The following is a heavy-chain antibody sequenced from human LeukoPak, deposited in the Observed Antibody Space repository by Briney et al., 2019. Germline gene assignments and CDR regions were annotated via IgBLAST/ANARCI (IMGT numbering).Heavy chain of an antibody. CDR1: GFTFSDYY. Sequence: PGGSLRLSCAASGFTFSDYYMSWIRQAPGKGLEWVSYISGSSSYTNYADSVKGRFTISRDNAKNSLYLQMNSLRAEDTAVYYCARDNIVVVPAAMLPYGMDVWGQGTTVTVSS. CDR3: ARDNIVVVPAAMLPYGMDV. CDR2: ISGSSSYT. V-gene: IGHV3-11*05. J-gene: IGHJ6*02. D-gene: IGHD2-2*01.